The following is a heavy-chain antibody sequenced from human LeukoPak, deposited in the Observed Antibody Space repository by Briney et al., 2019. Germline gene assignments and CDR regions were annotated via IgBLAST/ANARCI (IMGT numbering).Heavy chain of an antibody. CDR2: IYSGGST. Sequence: GGSLRLSCAASGFTVNSNYMSWVRQAPGKGLEWVSVIYSGGSTYYADSVKGRFTISRDNSKNTLYLQMNSLRAEDTAVYYWARGLRRMATIISGFDYWGQGTLVTVSS. D-gene: IGHD5-24*01. CDR3: ARGLRRMATIISGFDY. CDR1: GFTVNSNY. J-gene: IGHJ4*02. V-gene: IGHV3-53*01.